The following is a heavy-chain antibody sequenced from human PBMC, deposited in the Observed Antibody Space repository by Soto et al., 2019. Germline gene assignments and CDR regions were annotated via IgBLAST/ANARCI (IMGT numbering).Heavy chain of an antibody. CDR2: ISYDGSNK. Sequence: GGSLRLSCAASGFTFSSYGMHWVRQAPGKGLEWVAVISYDGSNKYYADSVKGRFTISRDNSKNTLYLQMNSLRAEDTAVYYCAKGGLQNWFDPWGQGTLVTVSS. D-gene: IGHD1-1*01. V-gene: IGHV3-30*18. J-gene: IGHJ5*02. CDR1: GFTFSSYG. CDR3: AKGGLQNWFDP.